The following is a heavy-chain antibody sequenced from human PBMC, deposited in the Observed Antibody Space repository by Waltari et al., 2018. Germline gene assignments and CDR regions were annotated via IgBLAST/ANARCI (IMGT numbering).Heavy chain of an antibody. Sequence: EVQLVESGGGLVQPGGSLRLSCVASGFDFHGYWMGWFRQAPGKGLEWVANINDDGTKEFYVESLKGRVTISRDNAKNSVYLQTTSLRAEDTALYYCARSGLVSAFDYWGQGSLVTVAS. J-gene: IGHJ4*02. V-gene: IGHV3-7*01. CDR2: INDDGTKE. CDR1: GFDFHGYW. CDR3: ARSGLVSAFDY. D-gene: IGHD3-9*01.